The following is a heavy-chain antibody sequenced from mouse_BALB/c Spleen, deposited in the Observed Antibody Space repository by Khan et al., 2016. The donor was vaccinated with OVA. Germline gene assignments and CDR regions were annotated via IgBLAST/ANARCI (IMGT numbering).Heavy chain of an antibody. D-gene: IGHD2-14*01. CDR3: ARSLYYSYGYALGY. CDR2: ISSSGST. V-gene: IGHV3-2*02. Sequence: EVKLLESGPGLVKPSQSLSLTCTVTGYSITSDYAWNWIRQFPGNKLAWMGYISSSGSTSYNPSLKSRISITRDTSKNQFFLQLKSVTTEDTATYYCARSLYYSYGYALGYWGRGTSVTVSS. CDR1: GYSITSDYA. J-gene: IGHJ4*01.